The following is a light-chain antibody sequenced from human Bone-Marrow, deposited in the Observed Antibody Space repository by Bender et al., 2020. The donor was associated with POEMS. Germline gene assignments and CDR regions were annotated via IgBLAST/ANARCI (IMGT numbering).Light chain of an antibody. V-gene: IGLV1-51*01. CDR1: SPNIRSNY. Sequence: QSVLTQPPSVSGTPGQRVTISCSGSSPNIRSNYVYWYQQLPGTVPTLLIYASNNRPSGIPDRFSVSKSGTSATLGITGLQTGDEADYYCGTWDSSLSLWVFGGGTKLTVL. J-gene: IGLJ3*02. CDR3: GTWDSSLSLWV. CDR2: ASN.